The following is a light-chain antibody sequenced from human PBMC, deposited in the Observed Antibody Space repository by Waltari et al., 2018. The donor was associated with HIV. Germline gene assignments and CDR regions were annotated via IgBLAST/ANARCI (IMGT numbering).Light chain of an antibody. CDR1: TSNIGTNV. Sequence: QSVLAQPPSGSGTPGQRVTIPCSGTTSNIGTNVVNWYQQVPGTAPKLLISSNNQRPSGVPYRFSGFKSGTSASLAITGLQSEDEADYYCATWDDTPTGHVLFGGGTKVTVL. CDR2: SNN. CDR3: ATWDDTPTGHVL. J-gene: IGLJ2*01. V-gene: IGLV1-44*01.